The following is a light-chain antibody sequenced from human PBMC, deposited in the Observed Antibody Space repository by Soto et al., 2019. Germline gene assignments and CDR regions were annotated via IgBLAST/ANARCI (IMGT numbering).Light chain of an antibody. CDR2: ANN. V-gene: IGLV1-40*01. Sequence: QSVLTQPPSVSGAPGQRVTISCTGNSSNIGSPFDVHWYQHLPGTAPRLLIYANNNRPSGVPDRFSGSKSGTSASLAITGLQGDDEADYYCSSYAGSSARVVFGGGTKLTVL. CDR1: SSNIGSPFD. CDR3: SSYAGSSARVV. J-gene: IGLJ2*01.